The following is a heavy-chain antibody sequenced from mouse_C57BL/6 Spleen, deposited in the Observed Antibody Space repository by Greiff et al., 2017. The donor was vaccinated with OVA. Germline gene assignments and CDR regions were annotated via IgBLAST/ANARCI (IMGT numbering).Heavy chain of an antibody. CDR2: IDPETGGT. CDR3: TMPYGSSYRWYFDV. Sequence: VKLVESGAELVRPGASVTLSCKASGYTFTDYEMHWVKQTPVHGLEWIGAIDPETGGTAYNQKFKGKAILTADKSSSTAYMELRSLTSEDSAFYYCTMPYGSSYRWYFDVWGKGTTVTVSS. J-gene: IGHJ1*03. D-gene: IGHD1-1*01. V-gene: IGHV1-15*01. CDR1: GYTFTDYE.